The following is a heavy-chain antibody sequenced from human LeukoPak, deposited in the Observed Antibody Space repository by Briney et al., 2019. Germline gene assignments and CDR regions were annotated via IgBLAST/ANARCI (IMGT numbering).Heavy chain of an antibody. V-gene: IGHV1-46*01. D-gene: IGHD3-22*01. Sequence: ASVKVSCKASGYTFTSYYMHWVRQAPGQGLEWMGIINPSGGSTSYAQKFQGRVTMTRDTSTSTVYMELSSLRSEDTAVYYCARDLLYCDSGGYSDVFDIWGQGTMVTVSS. CDR3: ARDLLYCDSGGYSDVFDI. J-gene: IGHJ3*02. CDR1: GYTFTSYY. CDR2: INPSGGST.